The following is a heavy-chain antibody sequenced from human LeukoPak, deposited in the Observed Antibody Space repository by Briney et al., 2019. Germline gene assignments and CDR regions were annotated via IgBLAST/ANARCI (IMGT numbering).Heavy chain of an antibody. D-gene: IGHD3-16*01. CDR1: GFIVSSNY. CDR3: VAYDAFDI. J-gene: IGHJ3*02. CDR2: IYSGGCT. V-gene: IGHV3-66*01. Sequence: PGGSLRLTRALSGFIVSSNYLNWVRPAPGTGREGESVIYSGGCTYYAVSVKGGLTISRDKSKNTLYLQMNSLRADDTAVYYCVAYDAFDIWGQGTMVTVSS.